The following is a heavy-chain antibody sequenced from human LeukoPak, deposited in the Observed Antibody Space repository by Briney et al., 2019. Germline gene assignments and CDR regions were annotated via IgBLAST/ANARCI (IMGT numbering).Heavy chain of an antibody. Sequence: GGSLRLSCAASGFTFSDYYMSWIRQAPGKGLEWVSYISSSGSTIYYADSVKGRFTISRDNSKNTLYLQMNSLRAEDTAVYYCVKGYYYDSSGYYLAYDFDYWGQGTLVTVSS. CDR1: GFTFSDYY. J-gene: IGHJ4*02. CDR2: ISSSGSTI. D-gene: IGHD3-22*01. V-gene: IGHV3-11*01. CDR3: VKGYYYDSSGYYLAYDFDY.